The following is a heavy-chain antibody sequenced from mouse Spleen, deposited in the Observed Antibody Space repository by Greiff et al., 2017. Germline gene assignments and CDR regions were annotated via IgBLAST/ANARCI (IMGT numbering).Heavy chain of an antibody. CDR1: GFTFSDYG. CDR3: AMIYYDYDGFAY. Sequence: EVQLVESGGGLVKPGGSLKLSCEASGFTFSDYGMHWVRQAPEKGLEWVAYISSGSSTIYYADTVKGRFTISRDNAKNTLFLQMTSLRSEDTAMYYCAMIYYDYDGFAYWGQGTLVTVSA. V-gene: IGHV5-17*01. J-gene: IGHJ3*01. CDR2: ISSGSSTI. D-gene: IGHD2-4*01.